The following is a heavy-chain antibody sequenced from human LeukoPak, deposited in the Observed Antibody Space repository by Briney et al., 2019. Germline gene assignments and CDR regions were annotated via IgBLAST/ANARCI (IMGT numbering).Heavy chain of an antibody. D-gene: IGHD6-25*01. CDR3: ARGSGIITGIDE. Sequence: GGSLRLSCAASGFTFSSHWMHWVRQAPGKGLVWVSRIDDGSHTNYADSVKGRFTISRDNAKNTLSLQMNSLRAEDTAVYYCARGSGIITGIDEWGKGTLVTVSS. J-gene: IGHJ4*02. V-gene: IGHV3-74*01. CDR1: GFTFSSHW. CDR2: IDDGSHT.